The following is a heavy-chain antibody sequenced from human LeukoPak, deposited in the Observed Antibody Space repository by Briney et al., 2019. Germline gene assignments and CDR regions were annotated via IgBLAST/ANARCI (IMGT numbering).Heavy chain of an antibody. J-gene: IGHJ5*02. D-gene: IGHD3-22*01. V-gene: IGHV3-23*01. CDR1: GFTFSSYS. Sequence: GGSLRLSCAASGFTFSSYSMNWVRQAPGKGLEWVSVISGGGSSTNYADSVKGRFTISRENSKNTLYLQMNSLRAEDTAVYYCAHTDSYYFDSGMVSWGQGALVTVSS. CDR2: ISGGGSST. CDR3: AHTDSYYFDSGMVS.